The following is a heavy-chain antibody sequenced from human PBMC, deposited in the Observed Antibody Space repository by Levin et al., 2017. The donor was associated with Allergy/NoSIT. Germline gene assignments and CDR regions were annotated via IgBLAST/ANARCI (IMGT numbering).Heavy chain of an antibody. V-gene: IGHV3-74*01. CDR2: IDTDGSTT. CDR3: ARESWGHGDNFDS. CDR1: GFTFRGHY. J-gene: IGHJ4*02. D-gene: IGHD4-17*01. Sequence: GGSLRLSCAASGFTFRGHYMHWVRQVPGKGLVWVSRIDTDGSTTSYADSVKGRFTISRDNAKNTLYLQMNNLRGEDTALYYCARESWGHGDNFDSWGQGTLVTVSS.